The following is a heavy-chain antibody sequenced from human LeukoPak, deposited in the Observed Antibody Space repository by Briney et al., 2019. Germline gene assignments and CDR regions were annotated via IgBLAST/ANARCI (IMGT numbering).Heavy chain of an antibody. CDR1: GFTFSTYA. Sequence: GGSLRLSCAASGFTFSTYAMSWVRQAPGKGLEWVSGISDSDSGTYYADSVKGRFTISRDNSKNTLYLQMNSLRAEDTAVYYCAKGYGYSSSWTYNYYFYGLDVWGQGTTVTVSS. J-gene: IGHJ6*02. V-gene: IGHV3-23*01. CDR2: ISDSDSGT. CDR3: AKGYGYSSSWTYNYYFYGLDV. D-gene: IGHD6-13*01.